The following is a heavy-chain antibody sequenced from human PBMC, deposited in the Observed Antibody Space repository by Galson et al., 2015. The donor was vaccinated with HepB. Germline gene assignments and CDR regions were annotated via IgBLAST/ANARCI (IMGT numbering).Heavy chain of an antibody. CDR3: AKGSEYCDS. V-gene: IGHV1-3*01. CDR2: INGGNGNT. J-gene: IGHJ4*02. Sequence: FTSYAIHWVRQAPGQRLEWMGWINGGNGNTKYSQRFQGRVTITRDTSAGTAYLELSGLRSEDTSVFYCAKGSEYCDSWGQGTLVTVSS. D-gene: IGHD6-19*01. CDR1: FTSYA.